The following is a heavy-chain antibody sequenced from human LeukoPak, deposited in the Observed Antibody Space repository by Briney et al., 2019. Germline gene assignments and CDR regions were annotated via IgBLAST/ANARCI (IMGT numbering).Heavy chain of an antibody. V-gene: IGHV4-39*07. CDR3: ARLPYCSGGSCYSRDN. Sequence: SETLSLTCTVSGGSISSSSYYWGWIRQPPGKGLECIGSIYYSGSTYYNPSLKSRVTISVDTSKNQFSLKLSSVTAADTAVYYCARLPYCSGGSCYSRDNWGQGTLVTVSS. J-gene: IGHJ4*02. D-gene: IGHD2-15*01. CDR1: GGSISSSSYY. CDR2: IYYSGST.